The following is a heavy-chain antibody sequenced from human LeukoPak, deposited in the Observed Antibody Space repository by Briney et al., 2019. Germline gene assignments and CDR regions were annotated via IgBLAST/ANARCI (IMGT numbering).Heavy chain of an antibody. J-gene: IGHJ4*02. CDR3: ARGRLWFGERPFDY. V-gene: IGHV4-34*01. CDR1: GGSFSGYY. Sequence: SETLSLTCAVYGGSFSGYYWSWIRQPPGKGLEWIGEMNHSGSTNYNPSLKSRVTISVDTSKNQFSLKLSSVTAADTAVYYCARGRLWFGERPFDYWGQGTLVTVSS. CDR2: MNHSGST. D-gene: IGHD3-10*01.